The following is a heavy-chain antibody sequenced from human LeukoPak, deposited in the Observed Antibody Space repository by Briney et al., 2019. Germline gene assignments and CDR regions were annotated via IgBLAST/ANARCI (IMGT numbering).Heavy chain of an antibody. CDR1: GFTFSSYW. D-gene: IGHD1-1*01. CDR3: ARERVPATPTWIYYYYYMDV. J-gene: IGHJ6*03. V-gene: IGHV3-7*01. CDR2: IKQDGSEK. Sequence: GGSLRLSCAASGFTFSSYWMSWVRQAPGKGLEWVANIKQDGSEKYYVDSVKGRFTISRDNAKNSLYLQMNSLRAEDTAVYYCARERVPATPTWIYYYYYMDVWGKGTTVTVSS.